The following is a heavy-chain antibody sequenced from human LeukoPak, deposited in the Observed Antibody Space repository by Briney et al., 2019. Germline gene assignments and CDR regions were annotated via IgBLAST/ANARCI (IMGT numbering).Heavy chain of an antibody. Sequence: SQTLSLTCTVSGGSISSGGYYWSWSRQHPGKGLKWIGYIYYSGSTYYNPSLKSRVTISVDTSKNQFSLKLSSVTAADTAVYYCARNFRVDGDDQFDYWGQGTLVTVSS. CDR3: ARNFRVDGDDQFDY. J-gene: IGHJ4*02. D-gene: IGHD4-17*01. CDR2: IYYSGST. V-gene: IGHV4-31*03. CDR1: GGSISSGGYY.